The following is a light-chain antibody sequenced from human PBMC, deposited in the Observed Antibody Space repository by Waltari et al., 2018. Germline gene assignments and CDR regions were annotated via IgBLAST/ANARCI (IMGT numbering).Light chain of an antibody. CDR3: QQVKSFPLT. Sequence: DIQLTQSPSFLSASVGDRVTITCRAIQDISTSLTWYQQKPGKAPDLLIYGASNLQSGVPSRFSGSGSGTEFTLTISSLQPEDFATYSCQQVKSFPLTFGGGTKVEVK. V-gene: IGKV1-9*01. CDR2: GAS. J-gene: IGKJ4*01. CDR1: QDISTS.